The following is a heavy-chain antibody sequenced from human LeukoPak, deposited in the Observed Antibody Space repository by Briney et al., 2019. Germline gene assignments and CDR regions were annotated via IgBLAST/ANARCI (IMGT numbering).Heavy chain of an antibody. D-gene: IGHD3-22*01. V-gene: IGHV3-48*03. Sequence: PGGSLRLSCAASGFTFSSYEMNWVRQAPGKGLEWVSYISSSGSTIYYADSVKGRFTISRDNSKTSLYPQMNSLRAEGAAVYYCAELGITMIWGVGRKGTTVTISS. CDR3: AELGITMIWGV. CDR2: ISSSGSTI. J-gene: IGHJ6*04. CDR1: GFTFSSYE.